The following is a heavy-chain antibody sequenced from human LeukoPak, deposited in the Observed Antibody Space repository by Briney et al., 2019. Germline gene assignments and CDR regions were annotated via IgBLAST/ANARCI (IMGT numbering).Heavy chain of an antibody. CDR2: IRHDGTNK. V-gene: IGHV3-30*02. Sequence: PGGSLRLSCAASGFTFNNYGMHWVRQAPGKGLEWVAFIRHDGTNKYYADSVKGRFTISRDNSKDTLYQQMNSLSPDDTAVYYCARMWDGRTYWGQGTLVTVSS. CDR1: GFTFNNYG. J-gene: IGHJ4*02. D-gene: IGHD1-1*01. CDR3: ARMWDGRTY.